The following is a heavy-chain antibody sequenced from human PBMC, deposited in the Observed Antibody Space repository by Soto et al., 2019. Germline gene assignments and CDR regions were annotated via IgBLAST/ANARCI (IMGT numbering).Heavy chain of an antibody. CDR1: GLTFGSSA. CDR3: AKFRGPSYSYYSMDV. V-gene: IGHV3-23*01. D-gene: IGHD3-16*01. Sequence: EVQLLESGGGLVQPGGSLRLSFAASGLTFGSSAMNWLRQAPGRGLECVSFIRGSGRTTYYAASVKGRFTVSRDNSKNTLYLQMNTLRAEYTALYYCAKFRGPSYSYYSMDVWGKGTTVTVSS. J-gene: IGHJ6*03. CDR2: IRGSGRTT.